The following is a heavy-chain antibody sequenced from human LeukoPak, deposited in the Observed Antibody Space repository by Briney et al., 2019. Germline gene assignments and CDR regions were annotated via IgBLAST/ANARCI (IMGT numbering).Heavy chain of an antibody. CDR3: ARGVPMATTTSGAFDI. V-gene: IGHV1-69*04. Sequence: ASVKVSCKASGGTFSSYAISWVRQAPGQGLEWMGRIIPILGIANYAQKFQGRVAITADKSTSTAYMELSSLGSEDTAVYYCARGVPMATTTSGAFDIWGQGTVVTVSS. D-gene: IGHD5-24*01. CDR2: IIPILGIA. CDR1: GGTFSSYA. J-gene: IGHJ3*02.